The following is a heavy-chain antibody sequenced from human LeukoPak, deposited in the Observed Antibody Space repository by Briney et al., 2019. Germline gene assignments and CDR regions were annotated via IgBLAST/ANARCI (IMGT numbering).Heavy chain of an antibody. CDR2: INHSGST. CDR3: ARQYSYYYGSGSYPY. J-gene: IGHJ4*02. Sequence: PSETLSLTCAVYGGSFSGYYWSWIRQPPGKGLEWIGEINHSGSTNYNPSLKSRVTISVDTSKNQFSLKLSSVTAADTAVYYCARQYSYYYGSGSYPYWGQGTLVTVSS. V-gene: IGHV4-34*01. D-gene: IGHD3-10*01. CDR1: GGSFSGYY.